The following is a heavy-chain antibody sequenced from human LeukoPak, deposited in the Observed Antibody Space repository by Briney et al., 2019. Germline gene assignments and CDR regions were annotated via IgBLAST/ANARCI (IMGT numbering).Heavy chain of an antibody. CDR2: ISGSGSRT. V-gene: IGHV3-23*01. Sequence: GGSLRLSCETSGFTFSNYAMSWVRQAPGKGLEWVSAISGSGSRTYYADSVKARFTVSRDNSKNILYLQMHSLIVEDTAVYYCAKDYNAFDFWGQGTLVTVSS. CDR1: GFTFSNYA. J-gene: IGHJ4*02. D-gene: IGHD1-1*01. CDR3: AKDYNAFDF.